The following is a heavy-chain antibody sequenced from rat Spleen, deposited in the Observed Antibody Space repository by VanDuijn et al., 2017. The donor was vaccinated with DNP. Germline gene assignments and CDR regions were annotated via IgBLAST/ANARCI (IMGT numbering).Heavy chain of an antibody. CDR3: ARHEGD. CDR1: GFTFSDYN. D-gene: IGHD1-11*01. V-gene: IGHV5S10*01. J-gene: IGHJ2*01. Sequence: EVQLVESGGGLVQPGGSLKISCTASGFTFSDYNMAWVRQAPNKGLEWVATIIYAGNKAFYRDSVKGRLTISRDNAKNILYLQMDSLRSEDTATYYCARHEGDWGQGVMVTVSS. CDR2: IIYAGNKA.